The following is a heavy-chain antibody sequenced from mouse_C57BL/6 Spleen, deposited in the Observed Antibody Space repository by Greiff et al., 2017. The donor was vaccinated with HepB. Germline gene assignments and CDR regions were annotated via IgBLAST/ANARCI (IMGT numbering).Heavy chain of an antibody. D-gene: IGHD4-1*01. V-gene: IGHV10-1*01. CDR2: IRSKSNNYAT. CDR1: GFSFNTYA. J-gene: IGHJ3*01. CDR3: VRQGVNWDVWFAY. Sequence: EVHLVESGGGLVQPKGSLKLSCAASGFSFNTYAMNWVRQAPGKGLEWVARIRSKSNNYATYYADSVKDRFTISRDDSESMLYLQMNNLKTEDTAMYDCVRQGVNWDVWFAYWGQGTLVTVSA.